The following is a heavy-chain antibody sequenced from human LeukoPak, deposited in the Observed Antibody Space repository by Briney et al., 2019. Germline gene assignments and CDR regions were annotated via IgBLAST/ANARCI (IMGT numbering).Heavy chain of an antibody. D-gene: IGHD2-21*01. CDR2: INRSGST. Sequence: PSETLSLTCAVYGGSLSYYYWSWIRQPPEKGLEWIGEINRSGSTNYNPSLKGRVTISVDTSKNQFSLKLSSVTAADTAVYYCARGGFYCGDERYVDYWGQGTLVTVSS. CDR1: GGSLSYYY. J-gene: IGHJ4*02. V-gene: IGHV4-34*01. CDR3: ARGGFYCGDERYVDY.